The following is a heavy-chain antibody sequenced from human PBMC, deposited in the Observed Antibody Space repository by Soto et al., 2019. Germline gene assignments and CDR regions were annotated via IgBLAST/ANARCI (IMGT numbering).Heavy chain of an antibody. CDR3: ARSRYYWSLDY. J-gene: IGHJ4*02. CDR2: IYYSGST. CDR1: GGSISSSGYY. D-gene: IGHD1-26*01. Sequence: TSETLSLTCTVSGGSISSSGYYWGWIRQPPGKGLEWIGNIYYSGSTYYNPSLKSRVTISVDTSKNQFSLKLSSVTATDTAVYYCARSRYYWSLDYWGQGTLLTVSS. V-gene: IGHV4-39*01.